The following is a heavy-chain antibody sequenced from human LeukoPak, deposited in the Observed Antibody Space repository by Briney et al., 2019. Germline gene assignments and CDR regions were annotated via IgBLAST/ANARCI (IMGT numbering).Heavy chain of an antibody. Sequence: GGSLRLSCAASGFTFSSYAMSWVRQAPGKGLEWVSAISGSGGSTYYADSVKGRFTISRDNTKNTLYLQMNSLRAEDTAVYYCAKAPKPQQLLRGAFDYWGQGTLVTVSS. CDR2: ISGSGGST. D-gene: IGHD6-13*01. CDR3: AKAPKPQQLLRGAFDY. J-gene: IGHJ4*02. CDR1: GFTFSSYA. V-gene: IGHV3-23*01.